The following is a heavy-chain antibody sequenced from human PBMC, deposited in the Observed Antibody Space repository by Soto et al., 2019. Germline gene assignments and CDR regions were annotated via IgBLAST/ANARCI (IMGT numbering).Heavy chain of an antibody. Sequence: GGSLRLSYAASGFTFSSYWMSWVRQAPGKGLEWVANIKQNGSEKYYVDSVKGRFTISRDNAKNSLYLQMNSLRAEDTAVYYCASARLKYYDFWSGYSTDYYYYYMDVWGKGTTVTVSS. V-gene: IGHV3-7*01. CDR2: IKQNGSEK. D-gene: IGHD3-3*01. J-gene: IGHJ6*03. CDR3: ASARLKYYDFWSGYSTDYYYYYMDV. CDR1: GFTFSSYW.